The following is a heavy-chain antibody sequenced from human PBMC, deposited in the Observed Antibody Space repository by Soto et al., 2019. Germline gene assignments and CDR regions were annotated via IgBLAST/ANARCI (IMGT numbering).Heavy chain of an antibody. V-gene: IGHV1-2*02. CDR1: GYTFSGYY. D-gene: IGHD2-2*02. Sequence: ASVKVSCKASGYTFSGYYIHWLRQAPGQGLEWMGWINPNSGGTNYAQKFQGRVTVTRDTPTSTAYMELSRLTSDDTAVYYCAXSLTEGYCTITGCYTRPLYGMDVWGQGTTVTV. J-gene: IGHJ6*02. CDR3: AXSLTEGYCTITGCYTRPLYGMDV. CDR2: INPNSGGT.